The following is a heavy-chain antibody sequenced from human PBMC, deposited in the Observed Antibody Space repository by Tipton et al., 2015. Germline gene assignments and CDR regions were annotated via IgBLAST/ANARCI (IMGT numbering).Heavy chain of an antibody. J-gene: IGHJ4*02. D-gene: IGHD5-18*01. Sequence: SLRLSCTTSGFTFGDFGMSWFRQAPGRELEWISFIRSKAYGGTTENAASVKGRFTISRDDSKSIAYLQMNSLKTEDTAVYYCASLDTGMVAYFDHWGQGTLVTV. CDR3: ASLDTGMVAYFDH. CDR1: GFTFGDFG. V-gene: IGHV3-49*03. CDR2: IRSKAYGGTT.